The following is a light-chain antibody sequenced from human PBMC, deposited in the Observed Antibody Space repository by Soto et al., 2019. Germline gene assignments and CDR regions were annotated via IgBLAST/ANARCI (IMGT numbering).Light chain of an antibody. Sequence: DIQMTQSPSTLSASVGDRVTITCRAIQSISTFLNWYQQKPGKAPKLLIYAASTLQSGVPSGFSGSGSGTDFALTISSLQPEDFATYFCQQSYTTPQSWTFGQGTKVDI. V-gene: IGKV1-39*01. CDR1: QSISTF. J-gene: IGKJ1*01. CDR2: AAS. CDR3: QQSYTTPQSWT.